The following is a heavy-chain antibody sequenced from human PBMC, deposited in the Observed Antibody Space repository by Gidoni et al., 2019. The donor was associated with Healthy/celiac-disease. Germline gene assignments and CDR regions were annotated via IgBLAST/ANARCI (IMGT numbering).Heavy chain of an antibody. J-gene: IGHJ4*02. Sequence: QVQLVESGGGLVKPGGSLRPSCAASGFTFSDYYMSWIRQAPGKGLEWVSYISSSSSYTNYADSVKGRFTISRDNAKNSLYLQMNSLRAEDTAVYYCARSLGVITTDYFDYWGQGTLVTVSS. CDR3: ARSLGVITTDYFDY. CDR1: GFTFSDYY. V-gene: IGHV3-11*06. D-gene: IGHD3-22*01. CDR2: ISSSSSYT.